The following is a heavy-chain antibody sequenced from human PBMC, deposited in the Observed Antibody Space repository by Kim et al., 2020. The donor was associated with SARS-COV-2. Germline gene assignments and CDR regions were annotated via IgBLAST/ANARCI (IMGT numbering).Heavy chain of an antibody. Sequence: RFTISRDNAKNSLYLQMNSLRAEDTALYYCAKDGGGAVARSYYYYYGMDVWGQGTTVTVSS. CDR3: AKDGGGAVARSYYYYYGMDV. V-gene: IGHV3-9*01. J-gene: IGHJ6*02. D-gene: IGHD6-19*01.